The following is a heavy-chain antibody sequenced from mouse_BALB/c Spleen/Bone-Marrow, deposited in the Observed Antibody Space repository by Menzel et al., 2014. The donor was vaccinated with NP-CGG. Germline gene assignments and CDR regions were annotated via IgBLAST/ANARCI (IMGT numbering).Heavy chain of an antibody. D-gene: IGHD2-4*01. J-gene: IGHJ3*01. CDR2: IDPYDSET. CDR1: GYPFTSYW. V-gene: IGHV1-52*01. Sequence: QVQLQQSGAELVRPGASVKLSCKASGYPFTSYWMNWVKQRPEQGLEWIGRIDPYDSETHYNQKFKDKAILTVGKSSSTAYMQLSSLTSEDSAVYYCARGRDYDVFSYWGQGTLVTVSA. CDR3: ARGRDYDVFSY.